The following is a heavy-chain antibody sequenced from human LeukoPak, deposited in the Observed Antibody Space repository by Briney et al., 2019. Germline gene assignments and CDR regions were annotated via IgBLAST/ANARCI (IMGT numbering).Heavy chain of an antibody. CDR2: IYYSGST. V-gene: IGHV4-59*01. Sequence: KSSETLSLTCTVSGGSISSYYWSWIRQPPGRGLEWIGYIYYSGSTNYNPSLKSRVTISVDTSKNQFSLKLSSVTAADTAVYYCAASFYDILTGWYGLVDWGQGTLVTVSS. J-gene: IGHJ4*02. D-gene: IGHD3-9*01. CDR3: AASFYDILTGWYGLVD. CDR1: GGSISSYY.